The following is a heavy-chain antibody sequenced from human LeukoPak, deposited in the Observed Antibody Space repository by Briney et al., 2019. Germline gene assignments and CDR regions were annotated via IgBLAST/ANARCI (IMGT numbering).Heavy chain of an antibody. V-gene: IGHV1-46*01. CDR2: INPSGGST. J-gene: IGHJ4*02. Sequence: ASVKVSCKASGYTFTSYYMHWVRQAPGQGLEWMGIINPSGGSTSYAQKFQGRVTITADESTSTAYMELSSLRSEDTAVYYCARNSLYSSSWSYYFDYWGQGTLVTVSS. D-gene: IGHD6-13*01. CDR1: GYTFTSYY. CDR3: ARNSLYSSSWSYYFDY.